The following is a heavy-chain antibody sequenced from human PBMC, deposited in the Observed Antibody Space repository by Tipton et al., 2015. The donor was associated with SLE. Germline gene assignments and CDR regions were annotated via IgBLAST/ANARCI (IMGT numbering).Heavy chain of an antibody. J-gene: IGHJ4*02. D-gene: IGHD6-13*01. CDR1: GGSISSGSW. Sequence: SGGSISSGSWWSWVRQSPGKGLEWIGEIYQSGTTNYNPSLRGRVIISVDTSKNQFSLNLNSVTAADTAVYYCARDRRLSSTVPFDYWGQGTLVAVSS. V-gene: IGHV4-4*02. CDR3: ARDRRLSSTVPFDY. CDR2: IYQSGTT.